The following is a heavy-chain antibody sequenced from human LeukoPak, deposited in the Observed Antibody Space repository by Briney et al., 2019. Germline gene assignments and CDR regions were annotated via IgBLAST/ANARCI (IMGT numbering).Heavy chain of an antibody. D-gene: IGHD3-16*01. CDR2: IYYSGST. Sequence: SQTLSLTCTVSGGSISSGDYYWSWIRQPPGKGLEWIGYIYYSGSTYYNPSLKSRVTISVDTSKNQFSLKLSSVTAADTAVYYCASSNIRVSYFDYWGQEPWSPSPQ. CDR3: ASSNIRVSYFDY. CDR1: GGSISSGDYY. J-gene: IGHJ4*01. V-gene: IGHV4-30-4*01.